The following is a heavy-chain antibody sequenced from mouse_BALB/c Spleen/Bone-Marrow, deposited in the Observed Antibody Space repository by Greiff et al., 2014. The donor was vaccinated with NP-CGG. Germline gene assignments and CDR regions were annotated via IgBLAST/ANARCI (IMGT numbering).Heavy chain of an antibody. CDR1: GFNIKDTY. Sequence: EVQLQQSGAELVKPGASVKLSCTASGFNIKDTYMHWVKQRPEQGLEWIGRIDPANGNTKYDPKFQGKATITADTSSNTAYLQLSSLTSEDTAVYYCAREGTTATWYFDVWGAGTTVTVSS. J-gene: IGHJ1*01. CDR2: IDPANGNT. D-gene: IGHD1-2*01. CDR3: AREGTTATWYFDV. V-gene: IGHV14-3*02.